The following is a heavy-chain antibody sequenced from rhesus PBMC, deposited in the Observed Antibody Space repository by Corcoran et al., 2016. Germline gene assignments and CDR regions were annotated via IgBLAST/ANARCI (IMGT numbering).Heavy chain of an antibody. Sequence: EVQLVQSGAEVKRPGESLKISCKTSGYIFTSYWTSWVRQMPGKGLEGRGAIDTSDSDTRYSPSFQGQVTNSADKSISTAYLQWSSLKASDSATYYCAKEQPKKRYFDIWGPGTPITISS. CDR3: AKEQPKKRYFDI. CDR2: IDTSDSDT. CDR1: GYIFTSYW. V-gene: IGHV5-2*01. J-gene: IGHJ2*01.